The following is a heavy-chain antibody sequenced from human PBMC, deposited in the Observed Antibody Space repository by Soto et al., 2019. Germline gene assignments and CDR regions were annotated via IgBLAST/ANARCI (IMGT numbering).Heavy chain of an antibody. D-gene: IGHD3-10*01. J-gene: IGHJ6*02. CDR1: GFTFSSYA. CDR2: ISYDGSNK. CDR3: AREYSGNYYGMDV. Sequence: PGGSLRLSCAASGFTFSSYAMHWVRQAPGKGLEWVAVISYDGSNKYYADSVKGRFTISRDNSKNTLYLQMNSLRAEDTAVYYCAREYSGNYYGMDVWGQGTTVTVSS. V-gene: IGHV3-30-3*01.